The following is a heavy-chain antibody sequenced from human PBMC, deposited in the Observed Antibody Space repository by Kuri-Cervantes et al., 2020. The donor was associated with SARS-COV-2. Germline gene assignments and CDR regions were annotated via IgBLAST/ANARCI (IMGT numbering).Heavy chain of an antibody. CDR1: GFTFTGYS. CDR3: ARMGPLSNMIVYDALDI. D-gene: IGHD3-22*01. J-gene: IGHJ3*02. V-gene: IGHV1-2*02. CDR2: INPNRGDT. Sequence: ASVKVSCKASGFTFTGYSVHWVRQAPGQGLEWMGWINPNRGDTNYAQRSQGRVTMTRDTSSTTAYMELVSLRSDDTAVYYCARMGPLSNMIVYDALDIWGQGTMVTGSS.